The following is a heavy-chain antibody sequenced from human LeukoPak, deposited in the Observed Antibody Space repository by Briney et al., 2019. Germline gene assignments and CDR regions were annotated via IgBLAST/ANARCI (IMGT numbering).Heavy chain of an antibody. D-gene: IGHD2-21*02. CDR3: ARDCGGDCYYSYGMDV. CDR2: INSDGSST. V-gene: IGHV3-74*01. J-gene: IGHJ6*02. Sequence: GGTLRLSCAASGFTFSSYWMHWVRQAPGKGRVWVSRINSDGSSTSYADSVKGRFTISRDNAKNTLYLQMNSLRAEDTAVYYCARDCGGDCYYSYGMDVWGQGTTVTVSS. CDR1: GFTFSSYW.